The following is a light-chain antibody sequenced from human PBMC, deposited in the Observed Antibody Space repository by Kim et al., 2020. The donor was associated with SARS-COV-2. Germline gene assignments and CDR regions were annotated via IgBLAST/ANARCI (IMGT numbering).Light chain of an antibody. J-gene: IGKJ2*01. CDR2: GAS. Sequence: LSPAERATLSCSASQSVISSYLAWYQQKPGQAPRLLIYGASSRATGIPDRFSGSGSGTDFTLTISRLEPEDFAVYYCQQYGSSPRTFDQGTKLEI. CDR1: QSVISSY. V-gene: IGKV3-20*01. CDR3: QQYGSSPRT.